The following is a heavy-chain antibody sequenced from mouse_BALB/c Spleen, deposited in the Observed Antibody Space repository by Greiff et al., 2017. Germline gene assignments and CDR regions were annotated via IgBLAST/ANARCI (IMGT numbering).Heavy chain of an antibody. Sequence: EVQLVESGGGLVKPGGSLKLSCAASGFTFSDYYMYWVRQTPEKRLEWVATISDGGSYTYYPYSVKGRFTISRDNAKNNLYLNMSNLKSEDAAMYDSARGYGSSHRETLDYWGQGTTVTVSS. CDR2: ISDGGSYT. CDR1: GFTFSDYY. CDR3: ARGYGSSHRETLDY. V-gene: IGHV5-4*02. J-gene: IGHJ4*01. D-gene: IGHD1-1*01.